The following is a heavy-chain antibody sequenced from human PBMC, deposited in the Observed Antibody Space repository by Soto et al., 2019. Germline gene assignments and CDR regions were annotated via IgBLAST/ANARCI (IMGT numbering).Heavy chain of an antibody. Sequence: QVQLVESGGGVVQPGRSLRLSCAASGFTFSSYGMHWVRQAPGKGLEWVAVISYDGSNKYYADSVKGRFTISRDNSKNTLYLQMNSLTAEDTAVYYCPKDSRAYSGSYNDYWGQGPLVTVSS. V-gene: IGHV3-30*18. CDR3: PKDSRAYSGSYNDY. CDR1: GFTFSSYG. CDR2: ISYDGSNK. J-gene: IGHJ4*02. D-gene: IGHD1-26*01.